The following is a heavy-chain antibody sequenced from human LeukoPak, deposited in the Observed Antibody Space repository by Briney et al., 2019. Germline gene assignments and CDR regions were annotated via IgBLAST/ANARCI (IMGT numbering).Heavy chain of an antibody. V-gene: IGHV1-46*01. D-gene: IGHD5-18*01. CDR3: ARVGYSYGYYYYYGMDV. J-gene: IGHJ6*02. CDR2: INPSGGST. Sequence: ASVKVSCKASGYTFTSYYMHWVRQAPGQGLEWMGIINPSGGSTSYAQKFQGRVTMTRDTSTSTDYMELSSLRSEDTAVYYCARVGYSYGYYYYYGMDVWGQGTTVTVSS. CDR1: GYTFTSYY.